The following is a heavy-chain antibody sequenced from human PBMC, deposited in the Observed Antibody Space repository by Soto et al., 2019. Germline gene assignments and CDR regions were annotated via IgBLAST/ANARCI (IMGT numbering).Heavy chain of an antibody. J-gene: IGHJ6*04. V-gene: IGHV1-18*01. CDR3: ARYLCSSGSCYSDVYYYGLDV. CDR2: ISAYNGNT. CDR1: GYTFTSYG. D-gene: IGHD2-15*01. Sequence: QVQLVQSGAEVKKPGASVKVSCKASGYTFTSYGISWVRQAPGQGLEWMGWISAYNGNTNYAQNLQGRVTMTTDTSSSKDYMELRGLRSVSTAEYYSARYLCSSGSCYSDVYYYGLDVWGEGTTVTFCS.